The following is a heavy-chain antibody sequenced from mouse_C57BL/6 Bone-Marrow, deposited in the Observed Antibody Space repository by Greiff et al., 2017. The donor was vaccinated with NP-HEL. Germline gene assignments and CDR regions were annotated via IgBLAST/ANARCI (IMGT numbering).Heavy chain of an antibody. CDR1: GFNIKDYY. CDR3: ASYGNFYAMDY. D-gene: IGHD2-1*01. CDR2: IDPEDGET. V-gene: IGHV14-2*01. Sequence: EVQLQQSGAELVKPGASVKLSCTASGFNIKDYYMHWVKQRTEQGLEWIGRIDPEDGETKYAQKFQGKATITADTSSNTAYLQLSSLTSEDTAVYYCASYGNFYAMDYWGQGTSVTVSS. J-gene: IGHJ4*01.